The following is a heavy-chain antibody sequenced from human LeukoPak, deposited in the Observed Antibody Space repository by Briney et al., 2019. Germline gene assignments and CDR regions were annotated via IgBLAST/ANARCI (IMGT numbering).Heavy chain of an antibody. J-gene: IGHJ4*02. CDR3: ARDHGSGRTIDY. V-gene: IGHV4-31*03. Sequence: SETLSLTCTVSGGSISSGGYYWSWIRQHPGKGLEWIGYIYYSGSTYYNPSLKSRVTISVDTSKNQFSLKLSSVTAADTAVYYCARDHGSGRTIDYWGQGTLVTVSS. D-gene: IGHD3-10*01. CDR1: GGSISSGGYY. CDR2: IYYSGST.